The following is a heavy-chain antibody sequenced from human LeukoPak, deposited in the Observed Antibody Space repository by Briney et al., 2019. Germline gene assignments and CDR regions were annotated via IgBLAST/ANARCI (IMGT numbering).Heavy chain of an antibody. J-gene: IGHJ3*02. CDR2: ISGSGGST. Sequence: GGTLRLSCAASGGTVRSYGMSWVRQAPGKGLEWVSGISGSGGSTYYADSVKGRFTISRDNSKNTLYLQMNSLRAEDTAVYYCAKDSSSWSDAFDIWGQGTMVTVSS. D-gene: IGHD6-13*01. CDR3: AKDSSSWSDAFDI. CDR1: GGTVRSYG. V-gene: IGHV3-23*01.